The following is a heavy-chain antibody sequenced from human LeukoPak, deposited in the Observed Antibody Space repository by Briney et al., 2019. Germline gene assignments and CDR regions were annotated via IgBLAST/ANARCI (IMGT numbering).Heavy chain of an antibody. CDR3: AHVEWNEAFDI. CDR2: IYWNDDK. CDR1: GFSLSTSGVG. J-gene: IGHJ3*02. D-gene: IGHD1-1*01. Sequence: FGPTLVKPTQTLTLTCTFSGFSLSTSGVGVGWIRQPPGKALEWLALIYWNDDKRYSPSLKSRLTITKDTSKNQVVLTMTNMDPVDTATYYCAHVEWNEAFDIWGQGTMVTVSS. V-gene: IGHV2-5*01.